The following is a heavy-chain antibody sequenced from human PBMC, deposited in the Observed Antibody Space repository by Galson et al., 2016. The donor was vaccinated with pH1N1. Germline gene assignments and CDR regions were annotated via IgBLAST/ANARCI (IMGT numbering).Heavy chain of an antibody. CDR2: ISGTGGGT. D-gene: IGHD3-9*01. J-gene: IGHJ4*02. CDR3: AKDRGRQYFDWLSLDS. Sequence: SLRLSCAASGFTFSTYAMSWVRQAPGKGLEWVSAISGTGGGTYYADSVKGRFTISRDNSKNTLYLQMNSLRAEDTAVYYCAKDRGRQYFDWLSLDSWGQGTLVTVSS. V-gene: IGHV3-23*01. CDR1: GFTFSTYA.